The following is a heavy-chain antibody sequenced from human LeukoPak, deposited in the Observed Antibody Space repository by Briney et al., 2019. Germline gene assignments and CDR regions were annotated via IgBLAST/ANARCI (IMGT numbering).Heavy chain of an antibody. CDR2: IERDDDK. V-gene: IGHV2-70*01. CDR3: ARIRGYDYVWGSYRSYYFDY. Sequence: SGPALVKPTQTLTLTCTFSGFSLSTRGMCVSWIRQPPGKALEWLAHIERDDDKYYSTSLKTRLTISKDTSKNQVVLIMTNMDPVDTATYYCARIRGYDYVWGSYRSYYFDYWGQGTLVTVSS. D-gene: IGHD3-16*02. J-gene: IGHJ4*02. CDR1: GFSLSTRGMC.